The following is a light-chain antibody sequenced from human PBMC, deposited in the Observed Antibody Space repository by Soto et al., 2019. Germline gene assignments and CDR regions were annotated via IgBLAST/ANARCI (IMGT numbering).Light chain of an antibody. V-gene: IGLV2-23*02. J-gene: IGLJ2*01. CDR3: CSYAGTTTFVI. Sequence: QSVLTQPASVSGSPGQSITISCTGTNSDVGNYNLVSWYQHHPGKAPKLMIYEDIKRPSGVSNRFSGSKSGNTASLTISGLQAEDEGDYYCCSYAGTTTFVIFGGGTKLTVL. CDR2: EDI. CDR1: NSDVGNYNL.